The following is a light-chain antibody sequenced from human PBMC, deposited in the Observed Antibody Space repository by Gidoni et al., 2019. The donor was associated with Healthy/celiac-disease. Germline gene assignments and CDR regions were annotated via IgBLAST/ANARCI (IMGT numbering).Light chain of an antibody. CDR1: SSDVGSYNL. V-gene: IGLV2-23*02. CDR2: EVS. CDR3: CSNAGSSTYV. Sequence: HSALTQPAYASASPGQSITISCTGTSSDVGSYNLVSWYQQHPGKAPKLMIYEVSKRPSGVSNRFSGSKSGNTSSLTISGLQAEDEADYYCCSNAGSSTYVFGTGTKVTVL. J-gene: IGLJ1*01.